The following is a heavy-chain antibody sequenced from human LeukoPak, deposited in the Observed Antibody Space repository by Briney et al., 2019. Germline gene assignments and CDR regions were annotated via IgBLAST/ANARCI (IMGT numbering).Heavy chain of an antibody. CDR1: GGSISSSSYY. D-gene: IGHD3-10*01. J-gene: IGHJ4*02. Sequence: PSETLSLTCTVSGGSISSSSYYWGWIRQPPGKGLEWIGSIYYSGSTYYNPSLKSRVTISVDTSKNQFSLKLSSVTAADTAVYYCASEEKGVLPWFGELSQFYFDFWGQGTLVTVSS. CDR2: IYYSGST. V-gene: IGHV4-39*07. CDR3: ASEEKGVLPWFGELSQFYFDF.